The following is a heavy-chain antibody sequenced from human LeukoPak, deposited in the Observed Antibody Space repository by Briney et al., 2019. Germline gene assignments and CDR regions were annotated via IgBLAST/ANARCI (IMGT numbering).Heavy chain of an antibody. CDR1: GFTFSSYS. CDR2: INSDGSST. V-gene: IGHV3-74*01. D-gene: IGHD5-18*01. CDR3: ARSPDTAMVDAFDI. J-gene: IGHJ3*02. Sequence: PGGSLRLSCAASGFTFSSYSMHWVRQAPGKGLVWVSRINSDGSSTSYADSVKGRFTISRDNAKNTLYLQMNSLRAEDTAVYYCARSPDTAMVDAFDIWGQGTMVTVSS.